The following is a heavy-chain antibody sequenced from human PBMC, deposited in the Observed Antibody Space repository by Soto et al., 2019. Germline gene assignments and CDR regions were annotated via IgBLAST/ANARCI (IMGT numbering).Heavy chain of an antibody. J-gene: IGHJ6*03. CDR2: VYYSGST. CDR3: ARGGLLSSSSWYRGYYYYYYYMDV. V-gene: IGHV4-59*01. D-gene: IGHD6-13*01. Sequence: SETLSLTCTVSGDSMTSYYWTWVRQPPGKGLEWIGYVYYSGSTNHNPSLKSRVTISVDTSKNQFSLKLKSVTAADTAVYYCARGGLLSSSSWYRGYYYYYYYMDVWGKGTTVTVS. CDR1: GDSMTSYY.